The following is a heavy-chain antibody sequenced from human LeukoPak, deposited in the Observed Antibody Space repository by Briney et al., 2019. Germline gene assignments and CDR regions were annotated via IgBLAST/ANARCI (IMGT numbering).Heavy chain of an antibody. CDR3: ARVLGWGSEGY. J-gene: IGHJ4*02. D-gene: IGHD6-19*01. Sequence: GGSLRLSCAASGFTFSSYEMNWVRQAPGEGLVWVSRINSDGSSTSYADSVKGRFTISRDNAKNTLYLQMNSLRVEDTAVYYCARVLGWGSEGYWGQGTLVTVSS. V-gene: IGHV3-74*01. CDR1: GFTFSSYE. CDR2: INSDGSST.